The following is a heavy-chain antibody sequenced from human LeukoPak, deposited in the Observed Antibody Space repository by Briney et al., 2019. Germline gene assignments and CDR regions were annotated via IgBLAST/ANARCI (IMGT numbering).Heavy chain of an antibody. D-gene: IGHD6-13*01. Sequence: SETLSLTCAVYGGSFSGYYWSWIRQPPGKGLEWIGEINHSGSTNYNPSLKSRVTISVDTSKNQFSLKLSSVTAADTAVYYCATSLIAAADNPFDYWGQGTLVTVSS. CDR1: GGSFSGYY. CDR3: ATSLIAAADNPFDY. CDR2: INHSGST. J-gene: IGHJ4*02. V-gene: IGHV4-34*01.